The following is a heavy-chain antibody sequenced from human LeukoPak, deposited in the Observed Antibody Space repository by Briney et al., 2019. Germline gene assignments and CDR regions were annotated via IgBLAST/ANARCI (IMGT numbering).Heavy chain of an antibody. V-gene: IGHV4-39*01. CDR1: GGSISSSSYY. Sequence: PSETLSLTCTVSGGSISSSSYYWGWIRQPPGKGLEWIGSIYYSGITYYNPSLKSRVTISLDTSKNQFSLKLSSVTAADAAVYYCARIKSVGLRYYYMDVWGKGTTVTVSS. J-gene: IGHJ6*03. CDR2: IYYSGIT. D-gene: IGHD1-26*01. CDR3: ARIKSVGLRYYYMDV.